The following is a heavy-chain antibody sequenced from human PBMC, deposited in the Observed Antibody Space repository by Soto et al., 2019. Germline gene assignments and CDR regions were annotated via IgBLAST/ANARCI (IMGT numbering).Heavy chain of an antibody. D-gene: IGHD3-10*01. V-gene: IGHV4-34*01. Sequence: QVQLQQWGAGLLKPSETLSLTCAVYGGSFSGYYWSWIRQPPGKGLEWIGEINHSGSTNYNPSLKSRVTISVDTSKNQFSLKLSSVTAADTAVYYCARGRAHLLWFGESIFDYWGQGTLVTVSS. CDR1: GGSFSGYY. J-gene: IGHJ4*02. CDR3: ARGRAHLLWFGESIFDY. CDR2: INHSGST.